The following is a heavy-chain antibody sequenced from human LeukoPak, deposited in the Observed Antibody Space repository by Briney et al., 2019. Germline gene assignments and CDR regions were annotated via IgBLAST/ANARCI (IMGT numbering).Heavy chain of an antibody. V-gene: IGHV3-33*01. Sequence: GGSLRLSCAASGFTFSSYGMHWVRQAPGKGLEWVAVIWYDGSNKYYADSVKGRFTISRDNSKNTLYLQMNSLRAEDTAVYYCTRVMIDSSGWYPDAFDIWGQRTMVTVSS. J-gene: IGHJ3*02. D-gene: IGHD6-19*01. CDR1: GFTFSSYG. CDR2: IWYDGSNK. CDR3: TRVMIDSSGWYPDAFDI.